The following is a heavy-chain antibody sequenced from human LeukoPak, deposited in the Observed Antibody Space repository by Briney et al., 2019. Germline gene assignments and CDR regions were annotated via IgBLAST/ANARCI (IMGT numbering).Heavy chain of an antibody. V-gene: IGHV4-30-2*01. CDR1: GCAIRSGGYS. CDR3: ARGGTVQDY. J-gene: IGHJ4*02. Sequence: SQTLSLTCAVSGCAIRSGGYSWSWIRQPPGKGLEWIGYIYHSGSTYYNPSLKSRVTISVDRSKNQFSLKLSSVTAADTAVYYCARGGTVQDYWGQGTLVTVSS. CDR2: IYHSGST. D-gene: IGHD3-16*01.